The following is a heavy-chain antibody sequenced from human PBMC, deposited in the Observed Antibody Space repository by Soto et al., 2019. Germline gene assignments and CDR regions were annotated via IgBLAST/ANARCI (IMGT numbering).Heavy chain of an antibody. J-gene: IGHJ4*02. Sequence: QVQLVQSGSESMQPGASVKVSCKGSGYNFNSHSINWLRQAPGQGLAWMGWINPNTGNPTYEQGFTGRVVFSVDTSVSTVYLQICRLKADDSVVYYFARDRASGSFDYWGQGTLVSVSS. CDR3: ARDRASGSFDY. CDR1: GYNFNSHS. V-gene: IGHV7-4-1*01. CDR2: INPNTGNP. D-gene: IGHD1-26*01.